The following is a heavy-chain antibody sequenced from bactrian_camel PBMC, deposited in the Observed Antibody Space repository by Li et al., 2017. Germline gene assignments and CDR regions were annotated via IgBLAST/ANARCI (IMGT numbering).Heavy chain of an antibody. CDR3: AEGRGSRGEHCYSLNY. D-gene: IGHD6*01. Sequence: VQLVESGGGSVQAGGSLRLSCEVSGATYRSYCLGWFRQAPGKEREGVATFDGGGRRGYSDSVKGRFTISQGSARNTVYLQMNNPQPEDTATYYCAEGRGSRGEHCYSLNYWGQGTQVTVS. CDR1: GATYRSYC. CDR2: FDGGGRR. V-gene: IGHV3S67*01. J-gene: IGHJ4*01.